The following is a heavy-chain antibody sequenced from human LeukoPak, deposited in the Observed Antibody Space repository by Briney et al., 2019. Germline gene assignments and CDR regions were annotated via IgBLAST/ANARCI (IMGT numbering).Heavy chain of an antibody. CDR1: GFTFSSYA. CDR3: AKGQGHMSGDWFDP. Sequence: GGSLRLSCAASGFTFSSYAMRWVRQASGKGLEWVSAISGSGGSTYYADSVKGRFTISRDNSKNTLYLQMNSLRAEDTAVDYCAKGQGHMSGDWFDPWGQGALVTVSS. J-gene: IGHJ5*02. D-gene: IGHD1-14*01. V-gene: IGHV3-23*01. CDR2: ISGSGGST.